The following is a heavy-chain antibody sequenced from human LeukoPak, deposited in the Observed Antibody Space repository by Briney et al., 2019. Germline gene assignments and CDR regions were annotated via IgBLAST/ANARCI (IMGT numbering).Heavy chain of an antibody. V-gene: IGHV4-4*09. CDR3: AMTRYSSSWYPPYYYGMDV. Sequence: SETLSLTCTLSGGSISRYYWSWIRQPPGKGLEWVGYIHTSGSTSYNPSLKSRVTMSVDTSNNQFSLKLSSVTAADTAVYYCAMTRYSSSWYPPYYYGMDVWGQGTTVTVSS. J-gene: IGHJ6*02. CDR1: GGSISRYY. CDR2: IHTSGST. D-gene: IGHD6-13*01.